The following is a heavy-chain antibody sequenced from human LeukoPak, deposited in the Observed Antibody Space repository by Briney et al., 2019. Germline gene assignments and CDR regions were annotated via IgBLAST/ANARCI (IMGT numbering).Heavy chain of an antibody. CDR2: IWYDGSSK. Sequence: GGSLRLSCAASGFTFNSYDMHWIRQAPGKGLEWVALIWYDGSSKSYPDSVKGRFSISRDNSKNTLYLQMNSLRAEDTAVYYCARYVGGGNSGGFDYWGQGTLVIVSS. CDR3: ARYVGGGNSGGFDY. CDR1: GFTFNSYD. J-gene: IGHJ4*02. D-gene: IGHD4-23*01. V-gene: IGHV3-33*01.